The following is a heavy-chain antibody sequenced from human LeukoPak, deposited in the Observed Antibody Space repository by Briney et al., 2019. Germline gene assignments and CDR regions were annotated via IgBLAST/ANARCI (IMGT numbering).Heavy chain of an antibody. Sequence: ASVKVSCKASGGTFSSYAISWVRQAPGQGLEWMGGIIPIFGTANYAQKFQGRVTITADKSTSTAYMELSSLRSEDTAVYYCARDTSGYDLSYWGQGTLVTVSS. D-gene: IGHD5-12*01. J-gene: IGHJ4*02. V-gene: IGHV1-69*06. CDR3: ARDTSGYDLSY. CDR2: IIPIFGTA. CDR1: GGTFSSYA.